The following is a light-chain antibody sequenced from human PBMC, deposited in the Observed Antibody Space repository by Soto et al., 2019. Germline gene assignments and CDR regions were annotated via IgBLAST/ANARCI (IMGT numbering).Light chain of an antibody. CDR2: AAS. CDR1: QDIGIY. J-gene: IGKJ1*01. CDR3: QQLSSYPGT. Sequence: IQLTQSPSSLSASVGDRVTITCRASQDIGIYLAWYQQKPGKAPNLLIYAASSLQRGVPSRFSGSGSGTDFTLTIRSRQPEDFATYHCQQLSSYPGTFGQGTKVDIK. V-gene: IGKV1-9*01.